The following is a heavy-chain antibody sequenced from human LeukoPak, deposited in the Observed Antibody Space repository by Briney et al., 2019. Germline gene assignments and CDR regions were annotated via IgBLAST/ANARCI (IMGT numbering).Heavy chain of an antibody. CDR3: ARVSYFYDILTGPTYYYYYMDV. D-gene: IGHD3-9*01. V-gene: IGHV3-21*01. CDR1: GFTFSSYS. CDR2: ISSSSSYI. Sequence: GGTLRLSCAAPGFTFSSYSMNWVRQAPGKGLEWVSSISSSSSYIYYADSVKGRFTISRDNAKNSLYLQMNSLRAEDTAVYYCARVSYFYDILTGPTYYYYYMDVWGKGTTVTISS. J-gene: IGHJ6*03.